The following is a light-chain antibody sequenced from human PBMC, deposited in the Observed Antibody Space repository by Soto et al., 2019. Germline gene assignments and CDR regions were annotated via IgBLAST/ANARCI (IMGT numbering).Light chain of an antibody. J-gene: IGKJ5*01. CDR2: EAS. Sequence: DIQLNQSPSLLSASVGDRVTITCRASHDISTYLAWYQQKPGKAPKLMIYEASTLQSGVPSRFSGSGSGTEFPLPISGLLPEEVATDHVQQLKTLPLTFGKGTSLEIK. CDR1: HDISTY. V-gene: IGKV1-9*01. CDR3: QQLKTLPLT.